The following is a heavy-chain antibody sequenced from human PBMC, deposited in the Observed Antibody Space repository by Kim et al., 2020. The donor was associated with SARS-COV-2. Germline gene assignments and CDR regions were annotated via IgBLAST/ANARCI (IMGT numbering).Heavy chain of an antibody. CDR3: AKSMGAGTTYFYYYYGMD. V-gene: IGHV3-30*18. CDR2: ISYDGSNK. J-gene: IGHJ6*01. CDR1: GFTFSSYG. Sequence: LSLTCVASGFTFSSYGMHWVRQAPGKGLEWVTVISYDGSNKYYADYVKGRFIISRDTSKNTLYLQMNSLRVEDTAVYYCAKSMGAGTTYFYYYYGMD. D-gene: IGHD6-19*01.